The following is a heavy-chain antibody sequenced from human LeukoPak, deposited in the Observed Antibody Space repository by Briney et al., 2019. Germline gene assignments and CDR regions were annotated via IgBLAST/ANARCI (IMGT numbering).Heavy chain of an antibody. CDR2: ISSTSTYI. D-gene: IGHD3-16*02. J-gene: IGHJ3*02. CDR3: VSGNDPDYLWGNYRLDTFDI. CDR1: GYTFRDYS. Sequence: GGSLRLSCAPSGYTFRDYSVHWVRQVPGKGLEWVSSISSTSTYIYYAASVKGRFTISRDNAKNSLFLQMNSLRDEDTAVYYCVSGNDPDYLWGNYRLDTFDIWGQGTMVIVSS. V-gene: IGHV3-21*01.